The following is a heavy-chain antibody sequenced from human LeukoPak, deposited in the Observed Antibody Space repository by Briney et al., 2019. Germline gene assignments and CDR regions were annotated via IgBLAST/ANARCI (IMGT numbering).Heavy chain of an antibody. Sequence: SETLSLTCTVSGGSISSSSYYWGWIRQPPGKGREWIGSIYYSGSTYYNPSLKSRVTISVDTSKNQFSLKLSSVTAADTAVYYCARSGEQLVQYYFDYWGQGTLVTVSS. CDR3: ARSGEQLVQYYFDY. CDR2: IYYSGST. CDR1: GGSISSSSYY. V-gene: IGHV4-39*07. J-gene: IGHJ4*02. D-gene: IGHD6-13*01.